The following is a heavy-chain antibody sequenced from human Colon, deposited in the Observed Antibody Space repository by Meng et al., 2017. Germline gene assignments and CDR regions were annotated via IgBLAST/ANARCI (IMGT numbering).Heavy chain of an antibody. Sequence: SETLSLTCTISVGSFSVYSWHWSRQSPGKGLEWIGHIYAGGSVTYNPSLNSRLSISIDTSNNHFSLQLISVTAADTATYFCARGQTVRAFEYWGQGTPVTVSS. CDR3: ARGQTVRAFEY. CDR2: IYAGGSV. V-gene: IGHV4-4*08. J-gene: IGHJ4*02. CDR1: VGSFSVYS. D-gene: IGHD2-21*02.